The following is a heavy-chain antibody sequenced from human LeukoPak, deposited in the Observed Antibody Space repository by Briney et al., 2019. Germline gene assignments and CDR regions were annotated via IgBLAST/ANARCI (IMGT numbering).Heavy chain of an antibody. CDR2: ISYGGSNE. D-gene: IGHD1-26*01. J-gene: IGHJ4*02. CDR1: GFTFSSYG. V-gene: IGHV3-30*03. CDR3: TTRTHEGPHSGSYRFDY. Sequence: GRSLRLSCAASGFTFSSYGMHWVRQAPGKGLEWVAVISYGGSNEYYADSVKGRFTISRDNSKNTLYLQMNSLKTEDTAVYYCTTRTHEGPHSGSYRFDYWGQGTLVTVSS.